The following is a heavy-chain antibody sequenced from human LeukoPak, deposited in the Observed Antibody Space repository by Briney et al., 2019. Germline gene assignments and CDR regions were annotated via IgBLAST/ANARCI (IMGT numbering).Heavy chain of an antibody. D-gene: IGHD2-15*01. Sequence: SETLSLTCTVSGGSISSYYWSWIRQPPGKGLEWIGYIYYSGSTYYNPSLKSRVTISVDTSKNQFSLKLSSVTAADTAVYYCARLGSGGRDYWGQGTLVTVSS. V-gene: IGHV4-59*04. CDR1: GGSISSYY. CDR3: ARLGSGGRDY. J-gene: IGHJ4*02. CDR2: IYYSGST.